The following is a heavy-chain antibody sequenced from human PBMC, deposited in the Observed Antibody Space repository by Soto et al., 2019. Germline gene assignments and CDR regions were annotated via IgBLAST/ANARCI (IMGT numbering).Heavy chain of an antibody. Sequence: VSLRLSCAASGFTFISYAMSWVRQSPVKGLEWVSAISGSGCSTYYADSVKGRFTISRDNSKNTLYLQMNSLRAEDTAVYYCAKDPGELVPKCNEGLYWGQGHLIAVSS. V-gene: IGHV3-23*01. CDR1: GFTFISYA. J-gene: IGHJ4*02. CDR2: ISGSGCST. CDR3: AKDPGELVPKCNEGLY. D-gene: IGHD5-12*01.